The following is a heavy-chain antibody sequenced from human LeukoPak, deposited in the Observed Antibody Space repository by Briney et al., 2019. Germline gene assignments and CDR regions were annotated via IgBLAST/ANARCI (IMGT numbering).Heavy chain of an antibody. V-gene: IGHV3-21*01. CDR3: ARGWDSSGWYGYYYMDV. D-gene: IGHD6-19*01. J-gene: IGHJ6*03. CDR1: GFTFSSYS. CDR2: ISSSSSYI. Sequence: GGSLRLSCAASGFTFSSYSMNWVRQAPGKRLEWVSSISSSSSYIYYADSVKGRFTISRDNAKNSLYLQMNSLRAEDTAVYYCARGWDSSGWYGYYYMDVWGKGTTVTVSS.